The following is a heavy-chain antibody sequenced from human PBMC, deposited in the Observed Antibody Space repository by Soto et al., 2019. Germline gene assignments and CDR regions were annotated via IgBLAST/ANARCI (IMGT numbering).Heavy chain of an antibody. Sequence: QVQLVQSGAEVKKPGSSVKVSCKASGGTFSSYAISWVRQAPGQGLEWMGGIIPIFGTANYAQKFQGRVTITADESTSTAYMELSSLRSEDTAVYYCARVVGAKTNYYYYGMDVWGQGTTVTVSS. D-gene: IGHD1-26*01. V-gene: IGHV1-69*01. CDR1: GGTFSSYA. CDR2: IIPIFGTA. CDR3: ARVVGAKTNYYYYGMDV. J-gene: IGHJ6*02.